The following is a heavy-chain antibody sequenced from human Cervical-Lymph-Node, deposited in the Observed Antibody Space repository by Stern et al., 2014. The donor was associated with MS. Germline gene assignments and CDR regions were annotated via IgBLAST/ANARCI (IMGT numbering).Heavy chain of an antibody. Sequence: QVQLQESGPGLVKPSETLSLTCTVSGGSTTNYYWSWIRQPPGKGLEWIGYIYYRGNSNYHPSLKSRATISVDISKRQFSLKLTSVTAAHTAVYYCASSGYDYSSGVYSYFDYWGQGTLVSVSS. CDR2: IYYRGNS. CDR1: GGSTTNYY. J-gene: IGHJ4*02. V-gene: IGHV4-59*01. CDR3: ASSGYDYSSGVYSYFDY. D-gene: IGHD3-22*01.